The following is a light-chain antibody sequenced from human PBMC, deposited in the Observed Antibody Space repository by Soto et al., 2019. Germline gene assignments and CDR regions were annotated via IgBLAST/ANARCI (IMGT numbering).Light chain of an antibody. CDR1: ERIGTY. Sequence: EIVLTQSPGTLSLSPGDRATLSCRASERIGTYLAWYQQKPGQAPRLLIYDASNRATGVPARFSGTGSGTDFTRTISSLESEDFSVYVCQHRSNSPPMWTCGQGTKVEIK. J-gene: IGKJ1*01. V-gene: IGKV3-11*01. CDR2: DAS. CDR3: QHRSNSPPMWT.